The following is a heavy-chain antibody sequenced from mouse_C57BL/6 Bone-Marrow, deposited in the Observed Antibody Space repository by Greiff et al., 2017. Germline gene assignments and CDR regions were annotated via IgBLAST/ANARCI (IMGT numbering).Heavy chain of an antibody. D-gene: IGHD1-1*01. CDR3: ARSRRPYYYFDY. J-gene: IGHJ2*01. CDR2: ITPSSGYT. Sequence: QVQLQQSGAELAKPGASVKLSCKASGYTFTSYWMHWVKQRPGPGLEWIGYITPSSGYTKYNQKFKDKATLTADKSSSTAYLQLSSLTYEDSAVYYCARSRRPYYYFDYWGQGTTLTVSS. V-gene: IGHV1-7*01. CDR1: GYTFTSYW.